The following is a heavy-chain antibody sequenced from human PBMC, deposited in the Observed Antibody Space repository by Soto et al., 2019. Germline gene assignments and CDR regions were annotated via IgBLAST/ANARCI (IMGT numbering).Heavy chain of an antibody. CDR2: IYYTGAP. Sequence: QVQLQESGPGLVESSGTLSLTCEVSSGSISSGNWWSWVRQPPGKGLEWIGEIYYTGAPNYNPSLKSRVTMTRVKPKDEFSLNLRSATAANTAVYYCARVFSSGSGWMYYFDFWGQGILVSVSS. CDR3: ARVFSSGSGWMYYFDF. D-gene: IGHD6-25*01. CDR1: SGSISSGNW. V-gene: IGHV4-4*02. J-gene: IGHJ4*02.